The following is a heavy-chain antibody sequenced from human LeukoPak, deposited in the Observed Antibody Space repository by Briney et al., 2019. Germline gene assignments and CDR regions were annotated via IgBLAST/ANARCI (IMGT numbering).Heavy chain of an antibody. J-gene: IGHJ4*02. CDR2: IYHNGRT. CDR3: ARDPQSPIAAAGAFDY. CDR1: GVSITNGYW. Sequence: SGTLSLTCVVSGVSITNGYWWYWVRQTPGKGLEWSGEIYHNGRTKYNPSLKSRVSILVDKSTNQFSLNLNSVTAADTAVYYCARDPQSPIAAAGAFDYWGQGTLVTVSS. V-gene: IGHV4-4*02. D-gene: IGHD6-13*01.